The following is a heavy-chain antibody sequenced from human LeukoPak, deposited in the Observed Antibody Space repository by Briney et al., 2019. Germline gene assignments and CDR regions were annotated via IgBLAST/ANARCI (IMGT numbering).Heavy chain of an antibody. CDR3: ARGVAGTYYYYYMDV. J-gene: IGHJ6*03. CDR1: GGIFSSYA. V-gene: IGHV1-69*06. Sequence: SVKVSCKASGGIFSSYAISWVRQAPGQGLEWMGGIIPIFGTANYAQKFQGRVTITADKSTSTAYMELSRLRSDDTALYYCARGVAGTYYYYYMDVWGKGTTVTVSS. CDR2: IIPIFGTA. D-gene: IGHD6-19*01.